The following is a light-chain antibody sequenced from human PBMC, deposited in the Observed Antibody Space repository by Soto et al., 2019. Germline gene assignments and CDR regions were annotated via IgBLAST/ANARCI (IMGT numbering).Light chain of an antibody. CDR1: QDISSA. Sequence: SVSSYIGDRVTITCRASQDISSALAWYQQKPGKAPKLLIYDASSLESGVPSRFSGSGSGTEFTLTISRLQPDDIGTYSCVQYIIYWRFCQG. CDR2: DAS. CDR3: VQYIIYWR. V-gene: IGKV1-13*02. J-gene: IGKJ1*01.